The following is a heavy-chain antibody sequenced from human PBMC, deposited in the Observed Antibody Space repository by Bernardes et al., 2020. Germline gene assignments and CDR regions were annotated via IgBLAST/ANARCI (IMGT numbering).Heavy chain of an antibody. CDR1: GGSFSGYF. CDR2: INHSGKT. V-gene: IGHV4-34*01. Sequence: SETLSLTCAVYGGSFSGYFWSWIRQSPGKGLQWIGEINHSGKTNFNPSLESRLSMSVDTTKKQISLKLSSVTAADTAVYYCAVMLDAFDIWGQGTMVTVSS. CDR3: AVMLDAFDI. D-gene: IGHD3-16*01. J-gene: IGHJ3*02.